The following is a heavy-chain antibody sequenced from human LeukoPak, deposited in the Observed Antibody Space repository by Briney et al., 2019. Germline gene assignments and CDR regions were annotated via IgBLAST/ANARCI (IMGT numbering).Heavy chain of an antibody. J-gene: IGHJ5*02. V-gene: IGHV4-38-2*02. CDR3: AREVRSAWASFDP. CDR2: IYHSGTT. Sequence: SETLSLTCSVSGYSISSGYYWGWIRPPPGKGLEWIGTIYHSGTTFYNPSLQSRVTVSLDTSKNQFSLKLSSVTAADTAVYYCAREVRSAWASFDPWGQGTLVTVSS. D-gene: IGHD1-26*01. CDR1: GYSISSGYY.